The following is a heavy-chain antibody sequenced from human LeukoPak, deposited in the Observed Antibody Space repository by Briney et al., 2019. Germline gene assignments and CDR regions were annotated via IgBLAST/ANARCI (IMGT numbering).Heavy chain of an antibody. D-gene: IGHD2-2*02. CDR3: ARVRDIVVVPAAIRAFDI. J-gene: IGHJ3*02. V-gene: IGHV1-18*01. CDR1: GYTFTSYG. Sequence: ASVKVSCKASGYTFTSYGISWVRQAPGQGLEWMGWISAYNGNTNYAQKLQGRVTMTTDTSTSTAYMELRSLRSDDTAVYYCARVRDIVVVPAAIRAFDIWGQGTMVTVSS. CDR2: ISAYNGNT.